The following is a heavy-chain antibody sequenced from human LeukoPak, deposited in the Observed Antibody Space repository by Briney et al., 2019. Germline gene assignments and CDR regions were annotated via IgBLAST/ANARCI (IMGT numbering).Heavy chain of an antibody. J-gene: IGHJ2*01. V-gene: IGHV4-39*07. CDR1: GGSISSSSYY. D-gene: IGHD6-6*01. CDR3: ARVENGAARPNWYFDL. CDR2: IYYSGST. Sequence: SETLSLTCTVSGGSISSSSYYWGWIRQPPGKGLEWIGSIYYSGSTYYNPSLKSRVTISVDSSKNQFSLKLSSVTAADTAVYYCARVENGAARPNWYFDLWGRGTLVTVSS.